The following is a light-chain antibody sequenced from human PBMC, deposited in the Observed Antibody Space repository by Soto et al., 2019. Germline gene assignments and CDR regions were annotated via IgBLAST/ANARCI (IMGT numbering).Light chain of an antibody. CDR1: QGISNY. V-gene: IGKV1-27*01. CDR2: AAS. CDR3: QMYNSAPWT. Sequence: DIQMTQSPSSLSAAVGDRVTITCRASQGISNYLAWYQQKPGKVPKLLIYAASTLQSGVPSWFSGSGSGTDFTLTISSLQPEDVATYYCQMYNSAPWTFGQGTKVEIK. J-gene: IGKJ1*01.